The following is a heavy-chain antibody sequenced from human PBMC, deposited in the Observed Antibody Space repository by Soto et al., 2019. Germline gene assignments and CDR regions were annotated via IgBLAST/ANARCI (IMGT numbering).Heavy chain of an antibody. D-gene: IGHD1-1*01. CDR3: ARVWRRRGYFDL. CDR2: VSFSGHP. V-gene: IGHV4-59*01. Sequence: QVQLQESGPGLVKPSETLSLTCTVSGGSMSSYYWSWIRQRPGKGLEWIGHVSFSGHPTSNPSLESRVTISADTSKNQLSLNLSAVTAADTARYYCARVWRRRGYFDLWGRGTLVTLSS. J-gene: IGHJ2*01. CDR1: GGSMSSYY.